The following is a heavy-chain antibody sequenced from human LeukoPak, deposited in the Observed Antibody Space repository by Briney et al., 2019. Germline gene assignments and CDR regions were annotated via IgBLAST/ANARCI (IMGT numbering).Heavy chain of an antibody. V-gene: IGHV4-59*01. J-gene: IGHJ4*02. CDR2: IYYSGST. CDR3: ARGVDFWSGYYAYFDY. D-gene: IGHD3-3*01. Sequence: SETLSLTCTVSGGSISSYYWSWIRQPPGKGLEWIGYIYYSGSTNYNPSLKSRVTISVDTSKNQFSLKLSSVTAADTAVYYCARGVDFWSGYYAYFDYWGQGTLVTVSS. CDR1: GGSISSYY.